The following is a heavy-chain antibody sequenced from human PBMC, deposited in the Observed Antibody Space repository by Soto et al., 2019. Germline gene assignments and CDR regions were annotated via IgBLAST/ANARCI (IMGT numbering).Heavy chain of an antibody. CDR3: ARDLSWYNSGWPFDH. V-gene: IGHV4-34*01. Sequence: PSETLSLTCAVYGGSFSCYYWSWIRQPPGKGLEWIGEINHSGSTNYNPSLKSRVTISVDTSKNQFSLKLSSVTAADTAVYYCARDLSWYNSGWPFDHWGQGTLVTVSS. CDR2: INHSGST. CDR1: GGSFSCYY. D-gene: IGHD6-19*01. J-gene: IGHJ4*02.